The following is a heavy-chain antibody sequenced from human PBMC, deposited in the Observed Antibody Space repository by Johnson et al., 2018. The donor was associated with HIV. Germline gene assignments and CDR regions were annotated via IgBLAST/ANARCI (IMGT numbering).Heavy chain of an antibody. CDR3: AKAVGGYAFDI. V-gene: IGHV3-30-3*01. D-gene: IGHD1-26*01. CDR1: GFTFSSSA. Sequence: HVQLVESGGGVVQPGRSLRLSCAASGFTFSSSAMHWVRQAPGKGLEWVAVMSYDGSNKYYGDSVKGRFTISRDNSKNTLYLKMNSLRVEDTAVYYCAKAVGGYAFDIWGQGTMVTVSS. CDR2: MSYDGSNK. J-gene: IGHJ3*02.